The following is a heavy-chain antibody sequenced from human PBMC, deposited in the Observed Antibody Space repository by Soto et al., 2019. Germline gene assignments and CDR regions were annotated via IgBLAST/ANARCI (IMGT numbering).Heavy chain of an antibody. D-gene: IGHD6-13*01. CDR3: ASTYSTSWYWFDP. CDR1: VFSLSNAGLG. CDR2: IFSNDEK. Sequence: SGPTLVNPTETLTLTCTVSVFSLSNAGLGVSWIRQPPGKALEWLAHIFSNDEKSYSTSLKSRLTISKDTSKSQVVLIMTNMDPVDTATYYCASTYSTSWYWFDPWGQGTLVTVSS. V-gene: IGHV2-26*04. J-gene: IGHJ5*02.